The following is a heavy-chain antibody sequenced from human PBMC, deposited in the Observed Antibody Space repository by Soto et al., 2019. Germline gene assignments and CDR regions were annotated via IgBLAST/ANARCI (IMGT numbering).Heavy chain of an antibody. Sequence: GGSLRLSCAASTFTFSDYNMNWVRQAPGKGLEWVSVIYSGGTTYYADSVKGRFTISRDNSKNTLYLQMNSLRAEDTAVYYCARNGDSSDYRGWFDPWGQGTLVTVSS. CDR2: IYSGGTT. CDR1: TFTFSDYN. CDR3: ARNGDSSDYRGWFDP. J-gene: IGHJ5*02. V-gene: IGHV3-66*01. D-gene: IGHD3-22*01.